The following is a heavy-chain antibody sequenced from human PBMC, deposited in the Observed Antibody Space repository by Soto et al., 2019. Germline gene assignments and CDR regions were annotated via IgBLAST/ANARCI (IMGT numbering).Heavy chain of an antibody. V-gene: IGHV3-23*01. CDR2: ISGDSGST. D-gene: IGHD2-2*01. CDR1: GFTFRSYA. J-gene: IGHJ5*02. Sequence: PGGSLRLSCEASGFTFRSYAMSWVRQAPGKGLEWVSAISGDSGSTYYADSVRGRFSISRDNSKNTLYLQMNSLRAEDTAVYYCAKLDIVVVLGSSWFDPWGQGTLVTVSS. CDR3: AKLDIVVVLGSSWFDP.